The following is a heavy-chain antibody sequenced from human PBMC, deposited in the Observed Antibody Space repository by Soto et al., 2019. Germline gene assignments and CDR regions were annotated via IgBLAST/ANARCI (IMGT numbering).Heavy chain of an antibody. D-gene: IGHD3-22*01. CDR2: ISYDGSNK. CDR1: GFTFSSYA. Sequence: QVQLVESGGGVVQPGRSLRLSCAASGFTFSSYAMHWVRQAPGKGLEWVAVISYDGSNKYYADSVKGRFTISRDNSKNTLYLQMNSLRAEDTAVYYCARDAAKYYYDSSGCFDYWGQGTLVTVSS. J-gene: IGHJ4*02. V-gene: IGHV3-30-3*01. CDR3: ARDAAKYYYDSSGCFDY.